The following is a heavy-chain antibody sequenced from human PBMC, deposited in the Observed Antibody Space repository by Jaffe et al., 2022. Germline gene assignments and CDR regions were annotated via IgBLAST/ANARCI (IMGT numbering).Heavy chain of an antibody. J-gene: IGHJ4*02. Sequence: QVQLQESGPGLVKPSETLSLTCTVSGGSISSYCWSWIRQPPGTGLEWIGYIYYSGSTNYNPSLKSRVTISVDTSKNQFSLKLSSVTAADTAVYYCARTGSGGQEFDYWGQGTLVTVSS. CDR1: GGSISSYC. CDR2: IYYSGST. CDR3: ARTGSGGQEFDY. D-gene: IGHD3-10*01. V-gene: IGHV4-59*01.